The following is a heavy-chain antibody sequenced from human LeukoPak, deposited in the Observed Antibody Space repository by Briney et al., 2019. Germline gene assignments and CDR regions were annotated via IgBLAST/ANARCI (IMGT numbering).Heavy chain of an antibody. J-gene: IGHJ4*02. CDR2: IRYDGSNK. Sequence: GGSLRLSCAASGFTFSSYGMHWVRQAPGKGLEWVAFIRYDGSNKYYADSVKGRFTISRDNSKNTLYLQMNSLRAEDTAVYYCAKVGYCSSTSRFDYWGQGTLVTVSS. CDR1: GFTFSSYG. V-gene: IGHV3-30*02. CDR3: AKVGYCSSTSRFDY. D-gene: IGHD2-2*01.